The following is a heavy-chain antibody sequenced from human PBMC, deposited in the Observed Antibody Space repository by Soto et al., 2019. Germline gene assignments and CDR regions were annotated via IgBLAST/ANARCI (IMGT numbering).Heavy chain of an antibody. Sequence: QEQLVESGGGVVQPGRSLRLSCATSGFTFSDYAIHWVRQSPGKGLEWVAFISYDGNNKYYADSVKGRFTISRDNSRDTLYLQMNSRRTEDTAIYSCATEHPGGWGLNFWGQGTLVTVSS. D-gene: IGHD7-27*01. CDR3: ATEHPGGWGLNF. CDR2: ISYDGNNK. V-gene: IGHV3-30-3*01. CDR1: GFTFSDYA. J-gene: IGHJ4*02.